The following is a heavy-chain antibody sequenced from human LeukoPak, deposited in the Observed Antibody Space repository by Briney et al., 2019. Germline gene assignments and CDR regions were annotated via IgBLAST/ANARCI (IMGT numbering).Heavy chain of an antibody. Sequence: NPSETLSLTCTVSGSSISSSSYYWGWIRQPPGKGLEWIGSIYYSGSTYYNPSLKSRVTISVDTSKNQFSLKLSSVTAADTAVYYCACSWYSVYWGQGTLVTVSS. D-gene: IGHD6-13*01. CDR3: ACSWYSVY. CDR1: GSSISSSSYY. V-gene: IGHV4-39*01. J-gene: IGHJ4*02. CDR2: IYYSGST.